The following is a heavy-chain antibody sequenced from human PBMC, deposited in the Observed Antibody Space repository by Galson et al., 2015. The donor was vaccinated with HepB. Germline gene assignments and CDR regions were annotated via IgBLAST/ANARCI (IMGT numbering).Heavy chain of an antibody. Sequence: SLRLSCAASGFTFSSYAMHWVRQAPGKGLDYVSAISSNGGSTYYADSVKGRFTISRDNSKNTLYLQMSSLRAEDTAVYYCAKDRGGVYGESDYWGQGTLVTVSS. J-gene: IGHJ4*02. D-gene: IGHD4-17*01. V-gene: IGHV3-64D*06. CDR2: ISSNGGST. CDR3: AKDRGGVYGESDY. CDR1: GFTFSSYA.